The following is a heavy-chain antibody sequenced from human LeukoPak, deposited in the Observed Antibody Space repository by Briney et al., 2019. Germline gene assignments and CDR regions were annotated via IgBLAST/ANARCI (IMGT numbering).Heavy chain of an antibody. Sequence: PSETLSLTCAVYGGSFSGYYWSWIRQPPGKGLEWIGEINHSGSTNYNPSLKSRVTISVDTSKNQFSLKLSSVTAADTAVYYCARDTSGYSSGWYYFDYWGQGTLVTVSS. CDR3: ARDTSGYSSGWYYFDY. CDR1: GGSFSGYY. CDR2: INHSGST. J-gene: IGHJ4*02. D-gene: IGHD6-19*01. V-gene: IGHV4-34*01.